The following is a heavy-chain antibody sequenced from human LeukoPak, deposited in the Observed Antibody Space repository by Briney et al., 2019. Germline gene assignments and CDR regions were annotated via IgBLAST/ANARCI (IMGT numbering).Heavy chain of an antibody. D-gene: IGHD3-22*01. CDR1: GGSFSGYY. Sequence: SETLSLTCAVYGGSFSGYYWSWIRQPPGKGREWIGEINHSGSTNYNPSLKGRVTISVDTSKNQFSLKLSSVTAADTAVYYCAGTYYYXSSGXXYRAXYFDLWGRGTLVTVSS. CDR2: INHSGST. CDR3: AGTYYYXSSGXXYRAXYFDL. J-gene: IGHJ2*01. V-gene: IGHV4-34*01.